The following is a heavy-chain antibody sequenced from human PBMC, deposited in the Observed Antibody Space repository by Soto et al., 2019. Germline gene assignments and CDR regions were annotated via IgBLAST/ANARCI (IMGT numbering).Heavy chain of an antibody. Sequence: PSETLSLTCTVSGGSISSSSYCWGWIRQPPGKGLEWIGSIYYSGSTYYNPSLKSRVTISVDTSKNQFSLKLSSVTAADTAVYYCASSQVVAGPYYFDNWGQGTLVTVSS. CDR3: ASSQVVAGPYYFDN. J-gene: IGHJ4*02. V-gene: IGHV4-39*01. CDR2: IYYSGST. D-gene: IGHD6-19*01. CDR1: GGSISSSSYC.